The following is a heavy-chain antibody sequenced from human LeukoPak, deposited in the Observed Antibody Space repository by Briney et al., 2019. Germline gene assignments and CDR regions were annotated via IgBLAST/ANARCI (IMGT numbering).Heavy chain of an antibody. Sequence: GRSLTLSCALSGLILSIYAVQWARQAPGKALEWVAVIAYDGSNKSYTDAVKGRVTISRDNSNHTLYLQMDSLRAEDTAVYYCAIDGTAGTSDYWGQGTLVTVS. V-gene: IGHV3-30*04. CDR1: GLILSIYA. D-gene: IGHD6-13*01. CDR3: AIDGTAGTSDY. J-gene: IGHJ4*02. CDR2: IAYDGSNK.